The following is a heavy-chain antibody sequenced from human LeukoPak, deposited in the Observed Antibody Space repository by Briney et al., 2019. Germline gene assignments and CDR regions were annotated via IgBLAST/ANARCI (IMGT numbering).Heavy chain of an antibody. Sequence: GGSLRLSCAASGFTFSSYWMHWVRQAPGEGLVWVSRINSDGSSTSYADSVKGRFTISRDNAKNTLYLQMNSLRAEDTAVYYCARGSGSGPYYMDVWGKGTTVTVSS. CDR2: INSDGSST. D-gene: IGHD3-10*01. CDR3: ARGSGSGPYYMDV. CDR1: GFTFSSYW. V-gene: IGHV3-74*01. J-gene: IGHJ6*03.